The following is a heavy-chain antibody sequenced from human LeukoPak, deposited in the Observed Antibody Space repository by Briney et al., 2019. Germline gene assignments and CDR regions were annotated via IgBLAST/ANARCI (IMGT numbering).Heavy chain of an antibody. J-gene: IGHJ1*01. Sequence: SETLSLTCTVSGGSISIYYWSWIRQPPGKGLEWIGYIYYSGSTNYNPSLKSRVTISVDTSKNQFSLKLSPATAADTAVYYCARGVAGDAEYFQHWGQGTLVTVSS. CDR1: GGSISIYY. CDR2: IYYSGST. CDR3: ARGVAGDAEYFQH. V-gene: IGHV4-59*01. D-gene: IGHD6-19*01.